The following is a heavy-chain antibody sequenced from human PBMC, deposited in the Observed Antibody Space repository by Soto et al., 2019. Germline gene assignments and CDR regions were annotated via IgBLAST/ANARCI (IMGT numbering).Heavy chain of an antibody. CDR3: ARVDTYDYYYSMDV. V-gene: IGHV3-53*02. Sequence: EVQLVETGGGLIQPGGSLSLSCAASGLAVTSNYRSWVRQAPGKGLEWVSIVYSSGTTYYADSVKGRFTFSRDKSKNTIYLQMRNLRAEDTAGYYCARVDTYDYYYSMDVWGQGTTVTVSS. CDR2: VYSSGTT. D-gene: IGHD5-18*01. CDR1: GLAVTSNY. J-gene: IGHJ6*02.